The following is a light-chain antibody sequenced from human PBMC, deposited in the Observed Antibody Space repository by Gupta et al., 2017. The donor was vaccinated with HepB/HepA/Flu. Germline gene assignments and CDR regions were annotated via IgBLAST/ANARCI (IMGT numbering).Light chain of an antibody. CDR1: QSVFYSANNKNY. J-gene: IGKJ4*01. CDR3: QQALRTPIT. CDR2: WAS. V-gene: IGKV4-1*01. Sequence: DIVMTQSPDSLSVSLGERATLNCTSSQSVFYSANNKNYLAWYQQKPGQPPKLLMYWASTRDSGVPDRFSGSGSGTDFTLTVSSLQAEDAAIYYCQQALRTPITFSGGTRVEI.